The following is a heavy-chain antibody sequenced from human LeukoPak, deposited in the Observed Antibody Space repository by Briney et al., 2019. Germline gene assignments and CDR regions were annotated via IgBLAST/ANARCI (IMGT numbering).Heavy chain of an antibody. V-gene: IGHV3-7*01. CDR3: AREMSESYGMDV. Sequence: PGGSLRLSCVASAFTFRKYWMSWVRQAPGKGLEWVANIKQGGSQKYYVDSVKGRFTISRDDVKNSLYLEMNFLRAEDTAVYYCAREMSESYGMDVWGQGTTVTVSS. D-gene: IGHD3-10*01. CDR2: IKQGGSQK. J-gene: IGHJ6*02. CDR1: AFTFRKYW.